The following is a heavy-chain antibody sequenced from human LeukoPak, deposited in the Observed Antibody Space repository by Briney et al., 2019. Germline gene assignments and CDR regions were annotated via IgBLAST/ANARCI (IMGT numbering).Heavy chain of an antibody. D-gene: IGHD4-17*01. V-gene: IGHV4-59*08. CDR3: ARQGAVTPRRTHYYAMDV. J-gene: IGHJ6*02. CDR2: IYYTGTT. Sequence: SETLSLTCTISGDSTNTYFWSWIRQPPGKGLEWIGYIYYTGTTNYNPSLKSRVTISVDTPKNQFSLQLSSVTAADTAVYYCARQGAVTPRRTHYYAMDVWGPGTTVTVSS. CDR1: GDSTNTYF.